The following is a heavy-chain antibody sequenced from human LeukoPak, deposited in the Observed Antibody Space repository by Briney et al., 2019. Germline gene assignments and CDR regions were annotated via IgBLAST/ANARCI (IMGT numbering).Heavy chain of an antibody. D-gene: IGHD3-10*01. CDR1: GGSISSNSYY. CDR3: ARTRYYYNSSSYGAPYYFDY. J-gene: IGHJ4*02. Sequence: SETLSLTCAVSGGSISSNSYYWGWIRQPPGKGLEWIGSIYYSGSTYYNPSLKSRVTISVDTSKNQFSLKLSSVTAADTAVYYCARTRYYYNSSSYGAPYYFDYWGQGTLVTVSS. CDR2: IYYSGST. V-gene: IGHV4-39*01.